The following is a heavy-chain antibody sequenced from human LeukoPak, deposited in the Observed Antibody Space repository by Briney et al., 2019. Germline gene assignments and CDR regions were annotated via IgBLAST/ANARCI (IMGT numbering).Heavy chain of an antibody. CDR2: INHSGST. Sequence: PSETLSLTCAVYGGSFSGYYWSWIRQPPGKGLEWIGEINHSGSTNYNPSLKSRVTISVDTSKNQFSLKLSSVTAADTAVYYCARGEGSTDYWGQGTLVTVSS. CDR1: GGSFSGYY. CDR3: ARGEGSTDY. J-gene: IGHJ4*02. V-gene: IGHV4-34*01.